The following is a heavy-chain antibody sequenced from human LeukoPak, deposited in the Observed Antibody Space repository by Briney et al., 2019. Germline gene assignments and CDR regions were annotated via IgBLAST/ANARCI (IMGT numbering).Heavy chain of an antibody. CDR3: AREGDILTGYTLDY. V-gene: IGHV1-69*06. CDR2: IIPIFGTA. D-gene: IGHD3-9*01. J-gene: IGHJ4*02. Sequence: IIPIFGTANYAQNFQRRVTITGDKSTSTAYMELSRLRSEDTAVYYCAREGDILTGYTLDYWGQGTLVTVSS.